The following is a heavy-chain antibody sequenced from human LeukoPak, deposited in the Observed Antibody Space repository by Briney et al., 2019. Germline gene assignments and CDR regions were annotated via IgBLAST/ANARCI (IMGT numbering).Heavy chain of an antibody. CDR2: INSDGTTT. J-gene: IGHJ5*02. Sequence: GGSLRLSCGSTAFTFTAYWMHWVRQDPRQGLLWVARINSDGTTTNYADSVKGRFTISRDNAKNTLFLQMNSLRAEDTAVYFCAVSNGGYGPWGQGALVTVSS. D-gene: IGHD5-12*01. CDR1: AFTFTAYW. CDR3: AVSNGGYGP. V-gene: IGHV3-74*01.